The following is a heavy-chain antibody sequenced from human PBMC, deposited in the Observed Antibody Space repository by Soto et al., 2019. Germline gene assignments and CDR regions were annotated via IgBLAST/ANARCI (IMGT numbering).Heavy chain of an antibody. CDR1: GFNFSTYA. CDR3: AKFHGSGTYYNFPDY. CDR2: ISDSGGRT. D-gene: IGHD3-10*01. Sequence: EVYLLEAGGGLVQPGGSLRLSCAASGFNFSTYAMSWVRQAPGKGLEWVSTISDSGGRTYYAASVKGRFTISRDNSKNTLYLLMNSLSAEDTALYYCAKFHGSGTYYNFPDYWGQGTLVTVSS. V-gene: IGHV3-23*01. J-gene: IGHJ4*02.